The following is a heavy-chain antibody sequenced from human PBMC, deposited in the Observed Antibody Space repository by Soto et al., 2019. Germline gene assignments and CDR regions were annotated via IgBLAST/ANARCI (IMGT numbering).Heavy chain of an antibody. Sequence: SETLSLTCTVSGHAVSDSSCSWIRLSPGKRPEWIGSISFRETTRYNPSLQSRVSLSVDSSKSQVSLKLYSVTAADTAVYYCARDLWGYCGTDCYPLDVWGQGTTVS. CDR2: ISFRETT. CDR1: GHAVSDSS. CDR3: ARDLWGYCGTDCYPLDV. V-gene: IGHV4-59*02. J-gene: IGHJ6*02. D-gene: IGHD2-21*02.